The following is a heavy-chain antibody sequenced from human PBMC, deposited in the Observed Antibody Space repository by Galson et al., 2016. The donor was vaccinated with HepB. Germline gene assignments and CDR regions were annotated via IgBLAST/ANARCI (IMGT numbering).Heavy chain of an antibody. CDR1: GGSISSSRHY. CDR2: MYYSGST. D-gene: IGHD4-17*01. Sequence: LSLTCAVSGGSISSSRHYWGWIRQPPGKGLEWIASMYYSGSTYYNPSLKSRVTISVDTSKNQFSLELSSVTAADTAMYYCARHDYGDFLFDYWGQGTLVIVSS. CDR3: ARHDYGDFLFDY. J-gene: IGHJ4*02. V-gene: IGHV4-39*01.